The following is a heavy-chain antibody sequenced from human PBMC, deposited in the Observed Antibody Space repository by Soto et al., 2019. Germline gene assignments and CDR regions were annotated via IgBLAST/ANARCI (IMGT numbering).Heavy chain of an antibody. CDR1: GYTFTSYD. J-gene: IGHJ6*03. CDR3: ASRYAYHYYYYMDV. CDR2: MNPNSGNT. Sequence: QVQLVQSGAEVKKPGASVKVSCKASGYTFTSYDINWVRQATGQGLEWMGWMNPNSGNTGYAQKFQGRVTMTRNTSISTAYMELSSLRSEGTAVYYCASRYAYHYYYYMDVWGKGTTVTVSS. V-gene: IGHV1-8*01. D-gene: IGHD5-12*01.